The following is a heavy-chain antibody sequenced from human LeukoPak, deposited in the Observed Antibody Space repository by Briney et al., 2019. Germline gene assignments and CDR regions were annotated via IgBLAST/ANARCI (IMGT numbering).Heavy chain of an antibody. CDR1: GGSFSGYY. CDR2: INHSGST. CDR3: ARAGPTVTLTPFDY. Sequence: KPSGTLSLTCAVYGGSFSGYYWSWIRQPPGKGVGWIGEINHSGSTNYNPSLKSRVTISVDTSKNQFSLKLSSVTAADTAVYYCARAGPTVTLTPFDYWGQGTLVTVSS. D-gene: IGHD4-17*01. V-gene: IGHV4-34*01. J-gene: IGHJ4*02.